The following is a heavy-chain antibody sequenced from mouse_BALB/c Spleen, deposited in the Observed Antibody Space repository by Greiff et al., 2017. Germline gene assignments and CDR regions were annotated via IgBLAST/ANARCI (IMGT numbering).Heavy chain of an antibody. V-gene: IGHV1-67*01. D-gene: IGHD2-3*01. CDR3: ARGGMINYYAMDY. J-gene: IGHJ4*01. CDR2: ISTYYGNT. Sequence: VQLQQSGPELVRPGVSVKISCKGSSYTFTDYAMHWVKQSHAKSLEWIGVISTYYGNTNYNQKFKGKATMTLDKSSSTAYMELARLTSEDSAVYYCARGGMINYYAMDYWGQGTSVTVSS. CDR1: SYTFTDYA.